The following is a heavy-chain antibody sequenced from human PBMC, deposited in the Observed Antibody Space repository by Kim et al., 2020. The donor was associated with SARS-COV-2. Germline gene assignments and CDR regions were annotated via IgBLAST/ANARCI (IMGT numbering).Heavy chain of an antibody. J-gene: IGHJ4*02. CDR3: ASLTVGATPPIDY. V-gene: IGHV3-74*01. Sequence: GGSPRLSCAASGFNFNNFGMHWVRQAPGKGLVWVSRINSDGSSTSYADSVKGRFTISRDNAKNTLYLQMNSLRAEDTAVYYCASLTVGATPPIDYWGQGT. CDR1: GFNFNNFG. CDR2: INSDGSST. D-gene: IGHD1-26*01.